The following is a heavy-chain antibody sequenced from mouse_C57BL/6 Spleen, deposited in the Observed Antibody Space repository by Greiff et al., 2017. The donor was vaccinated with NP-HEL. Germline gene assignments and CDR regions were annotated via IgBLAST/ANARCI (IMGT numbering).Heavy chain of an antibody. D-gene: IGHD1-1*01. V-gene: IGHV1-59*01. CDR3: ARRTYGSGDY. CDR2: IDPSDSYT. J-gene: IGHJ2*01. CDR1: GYTFTSYW. Sequence: QVQLKQPGAELVRPGTSVKLSCKASGYTFTSYWMHWVKQRPGQGLEWIGVIDPSDSYTNYNQKFKGKATLTVDTSSSTAYMQLSSLTSEDSAVYYCARRTYGSGDYWGQGTTLTVSS.